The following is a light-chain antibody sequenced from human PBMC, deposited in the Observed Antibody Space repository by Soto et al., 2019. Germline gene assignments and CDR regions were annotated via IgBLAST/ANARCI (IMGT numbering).Light chain of an antibody. CDR2: YAS. V-gene: IGKV3-15*01. Sequence: EVVMTQSPATLSVSPGERVTLSCRASESVHRNLAWYHQQPGQGPSLLIYYASTRATGVPDRFTGSGSGTEFTLTISSLHSEDFGVYHCQHYSNLPPTFGPGTKVEIK. J-gene: IGKJ3*01. CDR3: QHYSNLPPT. CDR1: ESVHRN.